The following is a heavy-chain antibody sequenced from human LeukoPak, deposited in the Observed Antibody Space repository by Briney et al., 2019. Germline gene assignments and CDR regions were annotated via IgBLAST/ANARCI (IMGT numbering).Heavy chain of an antibody. CDR1: DGSFNDYY. D-gene: IGHD6-6*01. CDR3: AGSRPSDAFDI. CDR2: IKHSGST. J-gene: IGHJ3*02. V-gene: IGHV4-34*01. Sequence: SETLSLTCAVYDGSFNDYYWSWIRQPPGKGLEWIGEIKHSGSTKYNPSLKSRVTISVDKSKNQFSLKLKSVTAADTAVYYCAGSRPSDAFDIWAQGTMVTVSS.